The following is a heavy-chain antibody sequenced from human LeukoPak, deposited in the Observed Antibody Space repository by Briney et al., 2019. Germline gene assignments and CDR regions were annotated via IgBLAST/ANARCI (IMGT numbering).Heavy chain of an antibody. J-gene: IGHJ4*02. Sequence: PSETLSLTCTVSGGSISSYYWSWIQQPPGKGLEWIGYIYYSGSTNYNPSLKSRVTISVDTSKNQFSLKLSSVTAADTAVYYCARDRGYYYDSSGYFDYWGQGTLVTVSS. CDR3: ARDRGYYYDSSGYFDY. D-gene: IGHD3-22*01. V-gene: IGHV4-59*01. CDR1: GGSISSYY. CDR2: IYYSGST.